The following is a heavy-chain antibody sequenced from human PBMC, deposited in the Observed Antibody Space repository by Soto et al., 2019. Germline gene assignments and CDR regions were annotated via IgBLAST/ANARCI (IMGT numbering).Heavy chain of an antibody. J-gene: IGHJ3*02. CDR1: GFTFCSYA. Sequence: GGSLRLSCAASGFTFCSYAMSRDRQAPGKGLEWVSAISGSGGSTYYADSVKGRFTISRDNSKNTLYLQMNSLRAEDTAVYYCAKGGGRYYDILTGYRNDAFAIRGQGTMVTVSS. CDR3: AKGGGRYYDILTGYRNDAFAI. V-gene: IGHV3-23*01. D-gene: IGHD3-9*01. CDR2: ISGSGGST.